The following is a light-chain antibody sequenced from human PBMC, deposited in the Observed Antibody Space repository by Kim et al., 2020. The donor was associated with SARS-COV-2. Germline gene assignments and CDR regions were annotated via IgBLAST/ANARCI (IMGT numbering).Light chain of an antibody. J-gene: IGKJ4*01. CDR1: QSVLFSTNNKNY. V-gene: IGKV4-1*01. CDR3: QQYYSTPLT. Sequence: ATSNCKSSQSVLFSTNNKNYLAWFQQKPRQPPKLLIYWASTRESGVPDRFSGSGSGTDFTLTISSLQAEDVAVYYCQQYYSTPLTFGGGTKVDIK. CDR2: WAS.